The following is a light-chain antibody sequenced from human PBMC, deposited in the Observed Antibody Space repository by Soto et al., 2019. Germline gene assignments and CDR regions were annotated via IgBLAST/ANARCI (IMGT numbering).Light chain of an antibody. V-gene: IGKV3-15*01. Sequence: EIVMTQSPATLSVSPGDRATLSCRASESVTSSLVWYQQKPGQPPRLLIYAASTRATDVPARFSGGGSETEFTLTISSLQSEDFAVYFCQQYNIWPLWTFGQGTKVDIK. J-gene: IGKJ1*01. CDR3: QQYNIWPLWT. CDR2: AAS. CDR1: ESVTSS.